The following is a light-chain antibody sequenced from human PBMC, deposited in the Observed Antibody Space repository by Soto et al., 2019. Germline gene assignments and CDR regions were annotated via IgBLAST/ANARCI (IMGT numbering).Light chain of an antibody. CDR3: MQALQAPFT. CDR2: AGS. J-gene: IGKJ3*01. Sequence: EIVMTQSPLSLPVTPGEPASISCKSSQSLLHSNGYNYLDWYLQKPGQSPQLLIYAGSNRASGVPDRFSGSGSGTDCTLKISRVEAEDVAVYYCMQALQAPFTFGPGTKSGYQT. V-gene: IGKV2-28*01. CDR1: QSLLHSNGYNY.